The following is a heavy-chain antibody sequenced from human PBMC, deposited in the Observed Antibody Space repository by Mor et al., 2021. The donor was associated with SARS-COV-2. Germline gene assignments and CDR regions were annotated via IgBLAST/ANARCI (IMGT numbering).Heavy chain of an antibody. CDR3: AKDTVPYYDFWSGIFEGMAFYYYGMDV. J-gene: IGHJ6*02. V-gene: IGHV3-23*01. D-gene: IGHD3-3*01. Sequence: VSAISGSGGSTYYADSVKGRFTISRDNSKNTLYLQMNSLRAEDTAVYYCAKDTVPYYDFWSGIFEGMAFYYYGMDVWG. CDR2: ISGSGGST.